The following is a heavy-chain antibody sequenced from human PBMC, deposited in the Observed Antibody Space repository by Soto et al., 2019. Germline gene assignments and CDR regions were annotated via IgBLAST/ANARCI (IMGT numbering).Heavy chain of an antibody. CDR1: GFTFSNAW. Sequence: GGSLRLSCAASGFTFSNAWINWVRQAPGKGLEWVGRIKSKTDGGTPDYAAPVKGRFAISRDDSKNMVYLQMNSLRAEDTAVYFFACQGHYRDYLSRWAQRSSVTVSS. D-gene: IGHD4-17*01. CDR2: IKSKTDGGTP. CDR3: ACQGHYRDYLSR. V-gene: IGHV3-15*07. J-gene: IGHJ4*02.